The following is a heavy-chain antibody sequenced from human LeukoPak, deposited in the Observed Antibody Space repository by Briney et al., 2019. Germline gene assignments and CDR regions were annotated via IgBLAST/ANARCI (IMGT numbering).Heavy chain of an antibody. Sequence: SGGSLRLSCAASGFTFSSYEMNWVRQAPGKGLEWVSYISSSGSTIYYADSVKGRFTISRDNAKDSLYLQMNSLRAEDTAVYYCVREDDTKVPAQRGDWFDPWGQGTLVTVSS. D-gene: IGHD2-2*01. J-gene: IGHJ5*02. CDR2: ISSSGSTI. V-gene: IGHV3-48*03. CDR3: VREDDTKVPAQRGDWFDP. CDR1: GFTFSSYE.